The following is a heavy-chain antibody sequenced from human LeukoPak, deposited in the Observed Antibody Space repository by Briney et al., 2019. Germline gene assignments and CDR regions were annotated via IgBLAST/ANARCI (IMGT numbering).Heavy chain of an antibody. CDR3: ARAGEVAYCGGDCALGDYFDY. Sequence: ASVKVSCQASGYTFTGYYMHWVRQAPGQGLEWMGWINPNSGGTNYAQKFQGRVTMTRDTSISTAYMELSRLRSDDTAVYYCARAGEVAYCGGDCALGDYFDYWGQGTLVTVSS. V-gene: IGHV1-2*02. CDR2: INPNSGGT. CDR1: GYTFTGYY. J-gene: IGHJ4*02. D-gene: IGHD2-21*02.